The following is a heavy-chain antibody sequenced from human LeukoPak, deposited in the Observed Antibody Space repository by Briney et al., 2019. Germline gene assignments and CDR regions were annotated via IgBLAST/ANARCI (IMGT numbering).Heavy chain of an antibody. V-gene: IGHV3-23*01. CDR2: ISGSGANT. J-gene: IGHJ5*02. Sequence: GGSLRLSCAASGFTFSNYAMSWVRQAPGRGLEWVSTISGSGANTYYADSVKGRFTISRDNSKNTLYLQMNSLRADDTAIYYCAKGRALEVVAAFNHWGQGTVVTASS. CDR1: GFTFSNYA. D-gene: IGHD2-15*01. CDR3: AKGRALEVVAAFNH.